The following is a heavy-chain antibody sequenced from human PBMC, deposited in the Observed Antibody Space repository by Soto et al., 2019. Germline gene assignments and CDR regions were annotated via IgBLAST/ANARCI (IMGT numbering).Heavy chain of an antibody. V-gene: IGHV1-69*08. D-gene: IGHD3-10*01. J-gene: IGHJ4*02. CDR2: IIPILGIA. Sequence: QVQLVQSGAEVKKPGSSVKVSCKASGGTFSSYTISWVRQAPGQGLEWMGRIIPILGIANYAQKFQGRVTITADKSTSTAYRELSSLRSEDTAVYYCAREIYGSGSHFDYWGQGTLVTVSS. CDR1: GGTFSSYT. CDR3: AREIYGSGSHFDY.